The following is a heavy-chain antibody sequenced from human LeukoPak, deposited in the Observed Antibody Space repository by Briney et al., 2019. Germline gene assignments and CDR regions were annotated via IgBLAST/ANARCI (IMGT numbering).Heavy chain of an antibody. V-gene: IGHV4-59*12. D-gene: IGHD6-19*01. J-gene: IGHJ4*02. CDR2: IYYSGST. CDR3: ATYSSGWYPFDY. Sequence: PSETLSLTCNVSGGSITSYYWSWIRQPPGKGLEWIGYIYYSGSTNYNPSLKSRVTISVDTSKNQFSLKLSSVTAADTAVYYCATYSSGWYPFDYWGQGTLVTVSS. CDR1: GGSITSYY.